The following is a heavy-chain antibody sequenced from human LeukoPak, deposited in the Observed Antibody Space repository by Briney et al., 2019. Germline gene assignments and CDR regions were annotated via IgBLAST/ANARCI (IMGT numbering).Heavy chain of an antibody. CDR2: IYHSGST. J-gene: IGHJ4*02. V-gene: IGHV4-38-2*01. CDR1: GYSISSGYY. CDR3: ARLSQQLGDFDY. Sequence: SETLSLTCAVSGYSISSGYYWGWIRQPPGKGLEWIGSIYHSGSTYYNPSLQSRVTISVDTSKKQFSLKLSSVTAADTAVYYCARLSQQLGDFDYWGQGTLVTVSS. D-gene: IGHD6-13*01.